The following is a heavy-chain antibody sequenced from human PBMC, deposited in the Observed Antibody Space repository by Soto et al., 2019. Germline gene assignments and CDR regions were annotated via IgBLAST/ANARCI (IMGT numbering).Heavy chain of an antibody. Sequence: GGSLRLSCAASGFTVSSNYMSWVRQAPGKGLEWVSVIYSGGSTYYADSVKGRFTISRDNSKNTLYLQMNSLRAEDTAVYYCARDRGYTIAAAGTGKYGMDVWGQGTTVTVSS. CDR1: GFTVSSNY. CDR2: IYSGGST. CDR3: ARDRGYTIAAAGTGKYGMDV. V-gene: IGHV3-53*01. D-gene: IGHD6-13*01. J-gene: IGHJ6*02.